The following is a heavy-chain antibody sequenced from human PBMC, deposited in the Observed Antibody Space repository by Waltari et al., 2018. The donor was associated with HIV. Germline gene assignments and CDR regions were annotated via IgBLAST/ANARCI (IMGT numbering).Heavy chain of an antibody. J-gene: IGHJ5*02. CDR2: IYHSGST. V-gene: IGHV4-38-2*01. CDR1: GYSISSGYY. CDR3: ASYLGYCSGGSCYSPGAFPRT. D-gene: IGHD2-15*01. Sequence: QVQLQESGPGLVKPSETLSLTCAVSGYSISSGYYWGWIRQPPGKGLEWIGSIYHSGSTYYTPARKSRVTISVDTSKNQFSLKLSSVTAADTAVYYCASYLGYCSGGSCYSPGAFPRTWGQGTLVTVSS.